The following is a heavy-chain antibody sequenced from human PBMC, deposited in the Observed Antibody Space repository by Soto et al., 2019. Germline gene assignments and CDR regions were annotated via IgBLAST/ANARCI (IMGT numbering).Heavy chain of an antibody. D-gene: IGHD3-3*01. Sequence: PSETLSLTCTVSGGSISSSNYYWGWIRQPPGKGLEWIGYIYYSGSTNYNPSLKSRVTISVDTSKNQFSLKLSSVTAADTAVYYCARVYYDFWSAAPHAFDIWGQGTMVTVSS. CDR3: ARVYYDFWSAAPHAFDI. CDR2: IYYSGST. V-gene: IGHV4-61*05. CDR1: GGSISSSNYY. J-gene: IGHJ3*02.